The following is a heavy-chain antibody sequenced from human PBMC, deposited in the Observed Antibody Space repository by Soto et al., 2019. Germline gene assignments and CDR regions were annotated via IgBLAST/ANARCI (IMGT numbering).Heavy chain of an antibody. CDR3: GRQVFANFGDNYFDN. J-gene: IGHJ4*02. D-gene: IGHD3-3*01. CDR2: INYSGKI. CDR1: GDCIFVRSYF. Sequence: SGTXSLTCTVCGDCIFVRSYFLSWFRQPPGKGLEWIGSINYSGKIYYNPSLTGRMTISFDTSKNHFSLVLSSVTASDTAVYFCGRQVFANFGDNYFDNWGQGTLVTVSS. V-gene: IGHV4-39*01.